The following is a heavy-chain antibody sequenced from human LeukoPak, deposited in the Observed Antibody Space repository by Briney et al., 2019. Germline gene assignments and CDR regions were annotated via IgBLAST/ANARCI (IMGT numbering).Heavy chain of an antibody. Sequence: ASVKVSCKVSGYTLTELSMHWVRQAPGKGLEWMGGFDPEDGETIYAQKFQGRVTMTEDTSTDTAYMELSSLRSEDTAVYYCARVGYSYGENWFDPWGQGTLVTVSS. D-gene: IGHD5-18*01. CDR2: FDPEDGET. CDR3: ARVGYSYGENWFDP. V-gene: IGHV1-24*01. CDR1: GYTLTELS. J-gene: IGHJ5*02.